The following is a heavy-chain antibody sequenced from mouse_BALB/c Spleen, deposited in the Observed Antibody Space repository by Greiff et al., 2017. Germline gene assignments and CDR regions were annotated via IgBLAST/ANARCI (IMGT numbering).Heavy chain of an antibody. V-gene: IGHV1-66*01. CDR2: IFPGSGNT. CDR1: GYSFTSYY. J-gene: IGHJ4*01. Sequence: QFQLQQSGPELVKPGASVKISCKASGYSFTSYYIHWVKQRPGQGLEWIGWIFPGSGNTKYNEKFKGKATLTADTSSSTAYMQLSSLTSEDSAVYFCARGDYYGSSFYAMDYWGQGTSVTVSS. CDR3: ARGDYYGSSFYAMDY. D-gene: IGHD1-1*01.